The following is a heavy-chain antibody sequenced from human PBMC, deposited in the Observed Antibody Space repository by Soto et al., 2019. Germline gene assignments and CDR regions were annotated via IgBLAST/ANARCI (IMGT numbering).Heavy chain of an antibody. D-gene: IGHD1-1*01. Sequence: GESLKISCKGSGYSFTSYWVAWVRQMPGKGLEWMGIVYPGDFDIRYSPSFQGQVSISADKSINTAYLQWSSLKASDTAIYYCARRETGTDFDYWGQGTLVTVSS. CDR1: GYSFTSYW. J-gene: IGHJ4*02. V-gene: IGHV5-51*01. CDR3: ARRETGTDFDY. CDR2: VYPGDFDI.